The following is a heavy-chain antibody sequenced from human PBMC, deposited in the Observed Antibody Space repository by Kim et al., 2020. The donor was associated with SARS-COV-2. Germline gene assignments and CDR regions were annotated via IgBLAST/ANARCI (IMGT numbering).Heavy chain of an antibody. CDR1: GFTFTSSA. J-gene: IGHJ6*02. D-gene: IGHD5-12*01. CDR3: ARDPYSSSFVFYGLDV. CDR2: VSGSGSTT. Sequence: GGSLRLSCAPSGFTFTSSAMSWVRQAPGKGLEWVSIVSGSGSTTYYADSVKGRFTISRDNSNNVFHLQMNSLRAEDTATYYCARDPYSSSFVFYGLDVWGQGTTVTVSS. V-gene: IGHV3-23*01.